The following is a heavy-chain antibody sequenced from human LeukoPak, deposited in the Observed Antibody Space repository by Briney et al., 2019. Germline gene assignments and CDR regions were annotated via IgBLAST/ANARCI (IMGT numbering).Heavy chain of an antibody. CDR1: GYTLTELS. Sequence: GASVKVSCKVSGYTLTELSMHWVRQAPGKGLEWMAWISPYNGNTNYAQSLQGRVTVTTDTSTSTAYMELRSLRSDDTAVYYCARDNTGYNYGMDVWGQGTTVTVSS. D-gene: IGHD6-13*01. J-gene: IGHJ6*02. V-gene: IGHV1-18*01. CDR2: ISPYNGNT. CDR3: ARDNTGYNYGMDV.